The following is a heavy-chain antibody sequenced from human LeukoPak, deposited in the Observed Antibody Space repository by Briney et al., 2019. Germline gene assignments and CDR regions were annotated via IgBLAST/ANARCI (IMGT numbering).Heavy chain of an antibody. J-gene: IGHJ6*03. D-gene: IGHD5-18*01. CDR1: GYTFTSYG. CDR3: AREVTAMDSPLYMDV. Sequence: ASVKVSCKASGYTFTSYGISWVRQAPGQGLEWMGWISAYNGNTNYAQKLQGRVTMTTDTSTSTAYMELSSLRSEDTAVYYCAREVTAMDSPLYMDVWGKGTTVTVSS. CDR2: ISAYNGNT. V-gene: IGHV1-18*01.